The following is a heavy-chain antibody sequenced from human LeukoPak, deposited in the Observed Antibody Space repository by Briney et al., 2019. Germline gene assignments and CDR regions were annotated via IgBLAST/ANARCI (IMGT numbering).Heavy chain of an antibody. D-gene: IGHD3-22*01. CDR1: GFTFSNAW. Sequence: GGSLRLSCAASGFTFSNAWMSWVRQAPGKGLEWVGRIQSKTDGGTTDYAAPVKGRFTISRDDSKNTLYLQMNSLKTEDTAVYYRTTDLNARGNYYDSSGFISTIDYWGQGTLVTVSS. V-gene: IGHV3-15*01. CDR2: IQSKTDGGTT. CDR3: TTDLNARGNYYDSSGFISTIDY. J-gene: IGHJ4*02.